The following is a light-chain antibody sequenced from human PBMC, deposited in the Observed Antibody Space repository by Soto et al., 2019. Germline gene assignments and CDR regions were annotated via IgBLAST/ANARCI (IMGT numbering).Light chain of an antibody. CDR2: GAS. CDR3: QPYGTSPPIP. J-gene: IGKJ5*01. CDR1: QSVSSSY. Sequence: GLTESPCAVSLSPGERATLSCRASQSVSSSYLAWYQQKPGQAPRLLIYGASSRATGIPDRFSGSGSGTDFTPTISRLEPADFAVYYCQPYGTSPPIPFAQGTRLDI. V-gene: IGKV3-20*01.